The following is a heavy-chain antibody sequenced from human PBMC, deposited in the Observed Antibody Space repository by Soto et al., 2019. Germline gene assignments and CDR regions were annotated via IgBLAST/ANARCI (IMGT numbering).Heavy chain of an antibody. J-gene: IGHJ4*02. CDR3: AKDPVYYDFWSGYYTGFDY. D-gene: IGHD3-3*01. V-gene: IGHV3-30*18. CDR1: GFTFSSYG. Sequence: GGSLRLSCAASGFTFSSYGMHWVRQAPGKGLEWVAVISYDGSNKYYADSVKGRFTISRDNSKNTLYLQMNSLRAEDTAVYYCAKDPVYYDFWSGYYTGFDYWGQGTLVTVSS. CDR2: ISYDGSNK.